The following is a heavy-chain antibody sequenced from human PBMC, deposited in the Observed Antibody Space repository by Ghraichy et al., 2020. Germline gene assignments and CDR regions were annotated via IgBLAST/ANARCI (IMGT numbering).Heavy chain of an antibody. V-gene: IGHV4-59*01. J-gene: IGHJ4*02. Sequence: SETLSLTCTVSGVSINGSFWSWIRQPPGKELEWIGYVYHTGSSSYSPSLKSRVAISVEMSKNQISLQLTSVTAADTAVYYCARDARVSPDYRFDYWGQGTLVSVSS. CDR1: GVSINGSF. CDR2: VYHTGSS. D-gene: IGHD4-11*01. CDR3: ARDARVSPDYRFDY.